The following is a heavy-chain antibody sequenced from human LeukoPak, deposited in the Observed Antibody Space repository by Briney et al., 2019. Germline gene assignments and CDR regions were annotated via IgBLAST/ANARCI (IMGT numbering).Heavy chain of an antibody. V-gene: IGHV3-23*01. Sequence: GGSLRLSCAASGFTFSSYGMSWVRQAPGKGREWVSAISGSGGSTYYGDSVKGRFTISRDNPKNTLYLQMNSLRAEDTAVYYCAKLLYYYDSSQPYWGQGTLVTVSS. J-gene: IGHJ4*02. CDR2: ISGSGGST. CDR1: GFTFSSYG. D-gene: IGHD3-22*01. CDR3: AKLLYYYDSSQPY.